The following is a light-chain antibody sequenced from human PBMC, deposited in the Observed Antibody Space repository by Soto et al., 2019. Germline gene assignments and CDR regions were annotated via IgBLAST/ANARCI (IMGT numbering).Light chain of an antibody. CDR2: KAS. Sequence: DIQMTQSPSTLSASVGDRVTITCRASQSITTWLAWYQQKPGKAPKLLIYKASNLETGVPSRFSGSGSGTEFTLTISGLQRDDFATYYCQQYATYYTFGQGTKLEIK. CDR1: QSITTW. CDR3: QQYATYYT. V-gene: IGKV1-5*03. J-gene: IGKJ2*01.